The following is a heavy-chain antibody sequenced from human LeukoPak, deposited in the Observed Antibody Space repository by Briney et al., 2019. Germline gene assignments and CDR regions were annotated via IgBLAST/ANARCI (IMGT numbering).Heavy chain of an antibody. CDR1: GFTFSSYS. D-gene: IGHD5-18*01. CDR3: ARDDRYSYGYSQSGHFDY. J-gene: IGHJ4*02. V-gene: IGHV3-21*01. CDR2: ISSTSNYI. Sequence: GGSLRFSCAASGFTFSSYSMNWVRQAPGKGLEWVSSISSTSNYIYYADSVKGRFTISRDNAKTSLYLQMNSLRAEDTAVYYCARDDRYSYGYSQSGHFDYWGQGILVTVSS.